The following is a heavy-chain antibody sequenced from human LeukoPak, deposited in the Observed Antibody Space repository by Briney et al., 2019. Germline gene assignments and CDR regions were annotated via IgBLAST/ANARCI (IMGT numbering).Heavy chain of an antibody. CDR1: GLTFSSYG. D-gene: IGHD4-17*01. Sequence: GGSLRLSCAASGLTFSSYGMSWVRQAPGKGLEWVSGISGSGDSTYYADSVKGRFTISRDNSKNTLYLQMNSLRAEDTAVYYCAKELWATVTTLFSAFDIWGQGTMVTVSS. CDR3: AKELWATVTTLFSAFDI. V-gene: IGHV3-23*01. CDR2: ISGSGDST. J-gene: IGHJ3*02.